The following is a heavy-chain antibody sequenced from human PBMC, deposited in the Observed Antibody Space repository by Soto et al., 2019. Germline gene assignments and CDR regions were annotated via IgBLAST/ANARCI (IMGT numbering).Heavy chain of an antibody. Sequence: WETLSLTCTVSGGSISSYYWNWIRQPPGKGLEWIGYIFYSGSTNYDPSLKSRVTMSVDTSKKQFSLKLSSVTAADTAVYYCAGGAEDSSSSGCCWFDPWGQGTLVTVSS. V-gene: IGHV4-59*01. CDR2: IFYSGST. J-gene: IGHJ5*02. D-gene: IGHD6-6*01. CDR3: AGGAEDSSSSGCCWFDP. CDR1: GGSISSYY.